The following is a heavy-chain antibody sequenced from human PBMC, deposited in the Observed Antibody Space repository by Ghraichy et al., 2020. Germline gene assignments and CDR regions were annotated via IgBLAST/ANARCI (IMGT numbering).Heavy chain of an antibody. Sequence: SQTLSLTCTVSGGSVGSGTYYWSWIRQPPGKGLEWIANMYYSGISNYNPSLKSRVTISLDTSKNQFSLNLTSVTAADTAVYYCAGEHSSGCDGVGLQHWGQGSLVTVSS. CDR2: MYYSGIS. CDR3: AGEHSSGCDGVGLQH. D-gene: IGHD6-19*01. J-gene: IGHJ1*01. V-gene: IGHV4-61*01. CDR1: GGSVGSGTYY.